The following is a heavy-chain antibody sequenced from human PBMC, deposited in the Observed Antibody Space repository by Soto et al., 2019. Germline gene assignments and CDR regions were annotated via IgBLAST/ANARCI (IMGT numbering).Heavy chain of an antibody. V-gene: IGHV2-5*01. CDR3: AHRPSGWYRFDY. D-gene: IGHD6-19*01. CDR1: GFSLSTSGLG. Sequence: QITLKESGPTLVRPTQTLTLTCTFSGFSLSTSGLGVGWIRQPPGKALEWLALIYWNDDKRYSPSLKARLTITKDTSKNPVVLTMTTMDPVDTATYYCAHRPSGWYRFDYWGQGTLVTVSS. CDR2: IYWNDDK. J-gene: IGHJ4*02.